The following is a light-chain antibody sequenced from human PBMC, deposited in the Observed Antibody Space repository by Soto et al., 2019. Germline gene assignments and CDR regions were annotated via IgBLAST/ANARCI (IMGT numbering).Light chain of an antibody. CDR3: QQYDSLPLT. CDR1: QGIRNY. J-gene: IGKJ4*01. CDR2: DAS. V-gene: IGKV1-33*01. Sequence: DIQMTQSPSSLSASVRDRVTITCRASQGIRNYLSWYQQKPGKAPKLLIYDASNLETGVPSRFSGSGSGTEFTFTINSLQPEDIAAYYCQQYDSLPLTFGGGTKVEI.